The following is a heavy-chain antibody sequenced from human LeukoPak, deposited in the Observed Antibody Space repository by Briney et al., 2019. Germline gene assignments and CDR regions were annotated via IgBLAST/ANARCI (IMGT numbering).Heavy chain of an antibody. D-gene: IGHD4-23*01. CDR3: AREVTTVGYFDY. V-gene: IGHV4-4*07. J-gene: IGHJ4*02. CDR1: GGSISSYY. CDR2: IHTSGST. Sequence: SETLSLTCTVSGGSISSYYWSWIRQPAGKGLEWIGRIHTSGSTNYNPSLKSRVTMSVDTSKNQFSLKLSSVTAADTALYYCAREVTTVGYFDYWGQGTLVTVSS.